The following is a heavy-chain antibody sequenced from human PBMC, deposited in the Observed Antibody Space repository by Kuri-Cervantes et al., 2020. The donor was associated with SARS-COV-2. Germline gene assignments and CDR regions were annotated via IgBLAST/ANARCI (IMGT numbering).Heavy chain of an antibody. V-gene: IGHV3-30*18. D-gene: IGHD4-23*01. Sequence: GGSLRLSCAASGFTFSSYGMHWVSQAPGKGLEWVAVISYDGSNKYYADSVKGRFTISRDNSKNTLYLQMNSLRAEDTAVYYCAKDWSLGGNFRYYFDYWGQGTLVTVSS. CDR2: ISYDGSNK. CDR3: AKDWSLGGNFRYYFDY. CDR1: GFTFSSYG. J-gene: IGHJ4*02.